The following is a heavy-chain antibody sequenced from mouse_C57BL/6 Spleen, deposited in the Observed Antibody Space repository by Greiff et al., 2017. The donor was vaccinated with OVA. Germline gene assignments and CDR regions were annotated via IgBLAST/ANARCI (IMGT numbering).Heavy chain of an antibody. CDR1: GFSLTSYG. CDR2: IWSGGST. J-gene: IGHJ4*01. D-gene: IGHD1-1*01. CDR3: ARKDYYGSSSYAMDY. Sequence: QVQLKESGPGLVQPSQRLSITCTVSGFSLTSYGVHWVRQSPGKGLEWLGVIWSGGSTDYTAAFISRLSISKDNSKSQVFFKMNSLQADDTAIYYSARKDYYGSSSYAMDYWGQGTSVTVSS. V-gene: IGHV2-2*01.